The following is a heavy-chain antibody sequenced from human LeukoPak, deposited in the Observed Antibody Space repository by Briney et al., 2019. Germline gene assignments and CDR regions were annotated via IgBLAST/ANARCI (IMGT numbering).Heavy chain of an antibody. V-gene: IGHV3-15*01. CDR1: GFTFSNAW. D-gene: IGHD6-13*01. CDR3: TTEWGIAAAGSDY. Sequence: GESLKISCAASGFTFSNAWMSWVRQAPGKGLEWVGRIKSKTDGGTTDYAAPVKGRFTISRDDSKNTLYLQMNSLKTEDTAVYYCTTEWGIAAAGSDYWGQGTLVTVSS. CDR2: IKSKTDGGTT. J-gene: IGHJ4*02.